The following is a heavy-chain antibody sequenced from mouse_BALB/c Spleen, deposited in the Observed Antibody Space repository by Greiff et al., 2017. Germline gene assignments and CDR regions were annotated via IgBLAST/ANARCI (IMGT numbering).Heavy chain of an antibody. D-gene: IGHD2-4*01. CDR3: TREGFGGLPLAY. J-gene: IGHJ3*01. CDR2: ISSGGSYT. V-gene: IGHV5-6-4*01. Sequence: EVQGVESGGGLVKPGGSLKLSCAASGFTFSSYTMSWVRQTPEKRLEWVATISSGGSYTYYPDSVKGRFTISRDNAKNTLYLQMSSLKSEDTAMYYCTREGFGGLPLAYWGQGTLVTVSA. CDR1: GFTFSSYT.